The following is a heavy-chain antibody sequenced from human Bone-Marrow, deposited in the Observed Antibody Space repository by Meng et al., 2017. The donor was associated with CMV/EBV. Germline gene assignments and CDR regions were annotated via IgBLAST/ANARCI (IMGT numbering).Heavy chain of an antibody. D-gene: IGHD3-3*01. J-gene: IGHJ6*02. CDR2: IYSGGST. Sequence: GGSLRLSCAASGFTVSSNYMSWVRQAPGKGLEWVSVIYSGGSTYYADSVKGRFTISRDNSKNTLYLQMNSLRAEDTAVYDWASTNYDYWSGYFYYYYGMDFWGQGPTVTVSS. V-gene: IGHV3-66*02. CDR3: ASTNYDYWSGYFYYYYGMDF. CDR1: GFTVSSNY.